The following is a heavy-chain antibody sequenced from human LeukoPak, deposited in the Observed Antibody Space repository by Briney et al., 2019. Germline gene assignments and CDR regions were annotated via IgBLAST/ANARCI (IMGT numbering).Heavy chain of an antibody. V-gene: IGHV3-73*01. CDR3: TNFYRSPRNRFGP. CDR1: GFTFSGSA. D-gene: IGHD2/OR15-2a*01. Sequence: GGSLKLSCAASGFTFSGSAMHWVRQASGKGLEWVGRIRSKANSYATAYAASVKGRFTISRDDSKNTVYLQMNSLKTEDTAVYYRTNFYRSPRNRFGPLGQGTPVTVSS. CDR2: IRSKANSYAT. J-gene: IGHJ5*01.